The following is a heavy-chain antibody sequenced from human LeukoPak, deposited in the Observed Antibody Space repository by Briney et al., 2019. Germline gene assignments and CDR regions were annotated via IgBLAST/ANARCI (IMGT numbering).Heavy chain of an antibody. Sequence: GGSLRLSCAASGFTFSDYYISWIRQAPGKGLEWVAVISYDGSNKYYADSVKGRFTISRDNSKNTLYLQMNSLRAEDTAVYYCAKSFVYGATGFDYWGQGTLVTVSS. V-gene: IGHV3-30*18. CDR2: ISYDGSNK. J-gene: IGHJ4*02. D-gene: IGHD4-17*01. CDR3: AKSFVYGATGFDY. CDR1: GFTFSDYY.